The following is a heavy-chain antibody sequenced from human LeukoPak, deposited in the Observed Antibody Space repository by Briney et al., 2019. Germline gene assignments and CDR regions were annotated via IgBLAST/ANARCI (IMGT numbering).Heavy chain of an antibody. V-gene: IGHV1-69*13. CDR2: ILLIFGTE. CDR3: ARVGGIRTEDY. CDR1: GYTFTGYY. D-gene: IGHD7-27*01. Sequence: SVKVSCKASGYTFTGYYMHLVRQAPGQGLDRIGRILLIFGTEKYEQKFKGRVTITADESTSTAYMELSSLRSEDPAVYYCARVGGIRTEDYWGQGTLVTVSS. J-gene: IGHJ4*02.